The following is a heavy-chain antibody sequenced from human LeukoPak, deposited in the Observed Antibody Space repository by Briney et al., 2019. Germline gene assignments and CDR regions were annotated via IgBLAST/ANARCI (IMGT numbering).Heavy chain of an antibody. J-gene: IGHJ3*02. CDR2: IRYDGSNK. V-gene: IGHV3-30*02. CDR3: AKDLEQQLGRGTAFDI. D-gene: IGHD6-13*01. CDR1: GFTFSSYG. Sequence: GGSLRLSCAASGFTFSSYGMHWVRQAPGKGLEWVAFIRYDGSNKYYADSVKGRFTISRDKSKNTLYLQMNSLRAEDTAVYYCAKDLEQQLGRGTAFDIWGQGTMVTVSS.